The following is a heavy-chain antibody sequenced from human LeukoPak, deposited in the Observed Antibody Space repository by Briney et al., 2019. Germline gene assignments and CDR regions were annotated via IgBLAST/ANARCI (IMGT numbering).Heavy chain of an antibody. Sequence: SETLSLTCTVSGGSISSYYWSWIRQPPGKGLEWIGYIYYSGSTNYNPSLKSRVTISVDTSKNQFSLKLSSVTAADTAVYYCARGGDYGDYNTYDYYGMDVWGQGTTVTVSS. CDR3: ARGGDYGDYNTYDYYGMDV. D-gene: IGHD4-17*01. CDR2: IYYSGST. CDR1: GGSISSYY. V-gene: IGHV4-59*01. J-gene: IGHJ6*02.